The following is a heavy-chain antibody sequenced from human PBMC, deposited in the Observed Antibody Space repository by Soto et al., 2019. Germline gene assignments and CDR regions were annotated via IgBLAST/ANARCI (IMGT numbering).Heavy chain of an antibody. V-gene: IGHV4-30-2*01. Sequence: SETLSLTCAVSGGSISSGGYSWSWIRQPPGKGLEWIGYIYHSGSTYYNPSLKSRVTISVDRSKNQFSLKLSSVTAADTAVYYCASLHGGNGWYFDLWGRGTLVTVSS. D-gene: IGHD2-15*01. CDR3: ASLHGGNGWYFDL. J-gene: IGHJ2*01. CDR2: IYHSGST. CDR1: GGSISSGGYS.